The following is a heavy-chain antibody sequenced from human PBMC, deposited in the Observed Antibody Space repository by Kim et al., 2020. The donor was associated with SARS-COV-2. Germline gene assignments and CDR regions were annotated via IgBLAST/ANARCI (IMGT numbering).Heavy chain of an antibody. CDR2: IYPRDSET. V-gene: IGHV5-51*01. CDR1: GYSFTYYW. D-gene: IGHD1-26*01. Sequence: GESLKISCQASGYSFTYYWIGWVRQMPGRGLEWMAIIYPRDSETRHSPSFQGHVSISADKSLTTAYLEWVSLKPSDTAIYYCARRELYSAAWYRADFWGPGTLVTVSS. J-gene: IGHJ4*02. CDR3: ARRELYSAAWYRADF.